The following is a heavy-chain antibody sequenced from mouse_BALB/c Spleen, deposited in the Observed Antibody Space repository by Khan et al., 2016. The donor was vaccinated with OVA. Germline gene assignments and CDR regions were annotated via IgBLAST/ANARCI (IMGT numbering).Heavy chain of an antibody. CDR2: IWAGGST. D-gene: IGHD1-3*01. Sequence: VQLQESGPGLVAPSQSLSITCTVSGFSLTSYGVHWVRQPPGKGLEWLGVIWAGGSTNYHSALMSRLSISKDNSKSQVFLKMNSLLTDDTAMYYCARLEDIWGQGTTLTVSS. V-gene: IGHV2-9*02. CDR1: GFSLTSYG. J-gene: IGHJ2*01. CDR3: ARLEDI.